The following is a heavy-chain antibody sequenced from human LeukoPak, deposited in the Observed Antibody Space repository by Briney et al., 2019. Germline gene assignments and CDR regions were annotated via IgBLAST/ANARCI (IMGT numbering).Heavy chain of an antibody. V-gene: IGHV4-61*02. J-gene: IGHJ4*02. CDR3: ARSIAVAGLVDY. CDR2: IYTSGST. Sequence: SQTLSLTCTVSGGSISNGSYYWSWIRQPAGKGLEWIGRIYTSGSTNYNPSLKSRVTISVDTSKNQFSLKLSSVTAADTAVYYCARSIAVAGLVDYWGQGTLVTVSS. CDR1: GGSISNGSYY. D-gene: IGHD6-19*01.